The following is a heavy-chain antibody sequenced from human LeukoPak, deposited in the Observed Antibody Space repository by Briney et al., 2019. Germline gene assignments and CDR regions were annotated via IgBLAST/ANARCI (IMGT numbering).Heavy chain of an antibody. V-gene: IGHV4-38-2*01. J-gene: IGHJ4*02. D-gene: IGHD3-3*01. Sequence: SETLSLTCAVSGYSISSGYYWGWIRQPPGKGLEWIGSIYHSGSTYYNPSLKSRVTISVDTSKNQFSLKLSSVTAADTAVYYCARQVDDFWSGYYYFDCWGQGTLVTVSS. CDR1: GYSISSGYY. CDR3: ARQVDDFWSGYYYFDC. CDR2: IYHSGST.